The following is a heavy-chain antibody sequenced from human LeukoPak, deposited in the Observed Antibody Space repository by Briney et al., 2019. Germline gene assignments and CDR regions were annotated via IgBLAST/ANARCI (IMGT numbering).Heavy chain of an antibody. V-gene: IGHV3-21*01. Sequence: PGGSLRLSCAASGFTFSNYGMNWVRQAPGKGLEWVSSISSSSTYIYYADSVKGRFTISRDNAKNSLYLQMNSLRAEDTAVYCCAKSSGWNYYYYYMDVWGKGTTVIASS. D-gene: IGHD6-19*01. J-gene: IGHJ6*03. CDR3: AKSSGWNYYYYYMDV. CDR2: ISSSSTYI. CDR1: GFTFSNYG.